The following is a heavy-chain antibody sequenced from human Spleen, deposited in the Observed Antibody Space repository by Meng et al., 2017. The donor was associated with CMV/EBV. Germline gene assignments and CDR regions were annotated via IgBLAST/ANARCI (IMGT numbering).Heavy chain of an antibody. D-gene: IGHD3-3*01. Sequence: SGASINSGDYYWSWIRQHPGKGLEWMGYIIYGGSTYYIPSLKSRLTISMDTSKNQFSLKLSPVTAADTAIYFCARADLEVKRELKNWGQGTLVTVSS. CDR3: ARADLEVKRELKN. CDR1: GASINSGDYY. V-gene: IGHV4-31*02. J-gene: IGHJ4*02. CDR2: IIYGGST.